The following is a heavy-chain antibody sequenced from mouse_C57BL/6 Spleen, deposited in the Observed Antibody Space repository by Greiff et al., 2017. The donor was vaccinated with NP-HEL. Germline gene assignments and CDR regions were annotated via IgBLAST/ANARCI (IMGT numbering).Heavy chain of an antibody. V-gene: IGHV1-39*01. J-gene: IGHJ1*03. CDR2: INPNYVTT. D-gene: IGHD4-1*02. CDR1: GYSFTDYN. Sequence: VQLKESGPELVKPGASVKISCKASGYSFTDYNMNWVKQSNGKSLEWIGVINPNYVTTSYNQKFKGKGTLTVDHSSSTAYMQLNSLTAEDSAVYYCARHANWSYWYFDVWGTGTTVTVAS. CDR3: ARHANWSYWYFDV.